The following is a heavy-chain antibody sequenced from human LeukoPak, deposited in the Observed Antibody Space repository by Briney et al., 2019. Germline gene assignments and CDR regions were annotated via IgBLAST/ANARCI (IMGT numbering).Heavy chain of an antibody. CDR2: INPNSGGT. CDR3: ARGIMITFGGVGTNWFDP. J-gene: IGHJ5*02. D-gene: IGHD3-16*01. V-gene: IGHV1-2*06. CDR1: GYTFTGYY. Sequence: ASVKVSCKASGYTFTGYYMHWVRQAPGQGLEWMGRINPNSGGTNYAQKFQGRVTMTRDTSISTAYMELRRPRSDDTAVYYCARGIMITFGGVGTNWFDPWGQGTLVTVSS.